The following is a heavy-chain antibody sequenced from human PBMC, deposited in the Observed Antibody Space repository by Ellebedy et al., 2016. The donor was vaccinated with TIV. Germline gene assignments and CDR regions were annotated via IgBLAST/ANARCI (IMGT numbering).Heavy chain of an antibody. Sequence: ASVKVSCXASGDYFINYLITWVRQAPGQGLEWVGGIIPVFGTANYAQKFQGTVRITADESTRTAYMELSSLRSEDTAVYYCARCVVVTAILHYYEYGMDVWGQGTTVTVSS. D-gene: IGHD2-21*02. J-gene: IGHJ6*02. CDR3: ARCVVVTAILHYYEYGMDV. V-gene: IGHV1-69*13. CDR1: GDYFINYL. CDR2: IIPVFGTA.